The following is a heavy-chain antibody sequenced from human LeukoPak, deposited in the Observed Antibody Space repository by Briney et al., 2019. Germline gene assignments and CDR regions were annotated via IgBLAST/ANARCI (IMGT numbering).Heavy chain of an antibody. CDR1: GGSISSGDYY. J-gene: IGHJ4*02. CDR2: IYYSGST. V-gene: IGHV4-30-4*08. D-gene: IGHD2-2*02. CDR3: ARAHTSLYYFDY. Sequence: SETLSLTCTVSGGSISSGDYYWSWIRQPPGKGLEWIGYIYYSGSTYYNPSLKSRVTISVDTSKNQFSLKLSSVTAADTAVYYCARAHTSLYYFDYWGQGTLVTVSS.